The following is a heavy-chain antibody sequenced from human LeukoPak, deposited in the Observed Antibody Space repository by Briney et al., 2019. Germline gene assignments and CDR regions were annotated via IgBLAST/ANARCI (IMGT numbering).Heavy chain of an antibody. CDR1: GYTFTGYY. CDR3: AREAGGYGYTQGYFDY. V-gene: IGHV1-2*02. J-gene: IGHJ4*02. Sequence: ASVKVSCKASGYTFTGYYMHWVRQAPGQGLEWMGWINPNSGGTNYAQKFQGRVTMTRDTSISTAYMELSRLRSDDTAVYYCAREAGGYGYTQGYFDYWGQGTLVTVSP. CDR2: INPNSGGT. D-gene: IGHD5-24*01.